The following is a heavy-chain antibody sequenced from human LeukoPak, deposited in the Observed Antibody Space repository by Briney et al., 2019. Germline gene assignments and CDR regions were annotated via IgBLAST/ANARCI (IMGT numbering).Heavy chain of an antibody. J-gene: IGHJ4*02. D-gene: IGHD3-22*01. CDR2: ISAYNGNT. Sequence: ASVKVSCKASGYTFTGYGISWVRQAPGQGLEWMGWISAYNGNTNYAQKLQGRVTMTTDTSTSTAYMELRSLRSDDTAVYYCARVVVTAIPDYYDSSGQSDYPDYWGQGTLVTVSS. CDR3: ARVVVTAIPDYYDSSGQSDYPDY. CDR1: GYTFTGYG. V-gene: IGHV1-18*01.